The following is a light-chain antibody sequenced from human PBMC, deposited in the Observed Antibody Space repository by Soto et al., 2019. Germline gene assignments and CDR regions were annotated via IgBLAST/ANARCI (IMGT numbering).Light chain of an antibody. V-gene: IGKV3-15*01. CDR1: QSVSSN. CDR2: GAS. Sequence: TLSCRASQSVSSNVAWYQQIPGQTPRLLIYGASTRATGIPVRFSGSGSGTEFTLTISSLQSEDFAVYYCHQYDDGPYTFGQGTKVDIK. J-gene: IGKJ2*01. CDR3: HQYDDGPYT.